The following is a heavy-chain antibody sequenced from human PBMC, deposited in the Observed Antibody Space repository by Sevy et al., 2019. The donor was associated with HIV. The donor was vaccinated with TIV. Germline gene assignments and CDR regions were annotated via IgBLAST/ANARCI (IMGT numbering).Heavy chain of an antibody. CDR2: IIAVSGTT. J-gene: IGHJ5*02. D-gene: IGHD3-16*01. Sequence: ASVKVSCKTSGGTFSGYAISWVRQAPGQGLEWMGGIIAVSGTTNYVEKFQGRLTITADVSTRTVYMELRSLKTEDTAIYYCARDRDRGWFVPWGQGTLVTVSS. V-gene: IGHV1-69*13. CDR3: ARDRDRGWFVP. CDR1: GGTFSGYA.